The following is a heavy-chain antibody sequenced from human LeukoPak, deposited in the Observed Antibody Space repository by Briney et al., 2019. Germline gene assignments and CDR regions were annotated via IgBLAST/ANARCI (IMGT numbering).Heavy chain of an antibody. D-gene: IGHD3-22*01. CDR3: ARVTITMIVVADY. V-gene: IGHV1-18*01. J-gene: IGHJ4*02. CDR1: GYTFINYG. Sequence: GASVKVSCKASGYTFINYGISWVRQAPGQGLEWMGWISGYNGNTNYAQKLQGRVTMTTDTSRSTAYMELRSLRSDDTAVYYCARVTITMIVVADYWGQRTLVTVSS. CDR2: ISGYNGNT.